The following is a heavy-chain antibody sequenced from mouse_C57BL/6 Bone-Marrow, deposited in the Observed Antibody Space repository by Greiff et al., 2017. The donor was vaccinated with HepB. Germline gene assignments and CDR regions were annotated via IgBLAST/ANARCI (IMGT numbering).Heavy chain of an antibody. D-gene: IGHD3-2*02. CDR2: ISSGGDYI. Sequence: EVNVVESGEGLVKPGGSLKLSCAASGFTFSSYAMSWVRQTPEKRLEWVAYISSGGDYIYYADTVKGRFTISRDNARNTLYLQMSSLKSEDTAMYYCTRELRLHYYAMDYWGQGTSVTVSS. CDR3: TRELRLHYYAMDY. CDR1: GFTFSSYA. V-gene: IGHV5-9-1*02. J-gene: IGHJ4*01.